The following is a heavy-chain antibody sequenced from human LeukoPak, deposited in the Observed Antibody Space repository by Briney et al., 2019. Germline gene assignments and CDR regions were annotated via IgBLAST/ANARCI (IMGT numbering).Heavy chain of an antibody. D-gene: IGHD3-9*01. Sequence: GGSLRLSCAASGFTFSSYGMHWVRQAPGKGLEWVSSISSSSSYIYYADSVKGRFTISRDNAKNSLYLQMNSLRAEDTAVYYCATVSPPYYDILTGYSGYYFDYWGQGTLVTVSS. CDR1: GFTFSSYG. V-gene: IGHV3-21*01. CDR2: ISSSSSYI. J-gene: IGHJ4*02. CDR3: ATVSPPYYDILTGYSGYYFDY.